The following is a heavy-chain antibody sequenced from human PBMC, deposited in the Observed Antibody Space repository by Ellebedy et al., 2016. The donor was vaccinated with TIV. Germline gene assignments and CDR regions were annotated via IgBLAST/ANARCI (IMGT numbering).Heavy chain of an antibody. CDR3: ARGVGDY. Sequence: MPSETLSLTCTVSGGSISNSDYCWVWIRHPPWSALAWIGRIYYSGSTYYNPSLKSRVTISLDTSRSQFPLRLSSVNAADTAVYYCARGVGDYWGQGTLVTVSS. CDR2: IYYSGST. CDR1: GGSISNSDYC. J-gene: IGHJ4*02. V-gene: IGHV4-39*06.